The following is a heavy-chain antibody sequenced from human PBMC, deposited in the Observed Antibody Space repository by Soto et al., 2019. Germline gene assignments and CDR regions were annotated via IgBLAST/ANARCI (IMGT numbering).Heavy chain of an antibody. V-gene: IGHV4-30-4*02. CDR2: IYYSGST. CDR1: GGSISSGDYY. CDR3: ARAGTVTINFDY. D-gene: IGHD4-17*01. J-gene: IGHJ4*02. Sequence: PSETLSLTCTVSGGSISSGDYYWSWIRQPPGKGLEWIGYIYYSGSTYYNPSLKSRVTISVDTSKNQFSLKLSSVTAADTAVYYCARAGTVTINFDYWGQGTLVTVSS.